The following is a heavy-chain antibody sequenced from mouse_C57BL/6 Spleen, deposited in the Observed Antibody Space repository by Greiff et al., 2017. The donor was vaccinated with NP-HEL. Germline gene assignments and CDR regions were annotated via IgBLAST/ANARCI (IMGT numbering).Heavy chain of an antibody. CDR2: INYDGSST. D-gene: IGHD2-12*01. J-gene: IGHJ2*01. V-gene: IGHV5-16*01. CDR1: GFTFSDYY. CDR3: ARDYDGHYFDY. Sequence: DVKLVESEGGLVQPGSSMKLSCTASGFTFSDYYMAWVRQVPEKGLEWVANINYDGSSTYYLDSLKSRFIISRDNAKNILYLQMSSLKSEDTATYYCARDYDGHYFDYWGQGTTLTVSS.